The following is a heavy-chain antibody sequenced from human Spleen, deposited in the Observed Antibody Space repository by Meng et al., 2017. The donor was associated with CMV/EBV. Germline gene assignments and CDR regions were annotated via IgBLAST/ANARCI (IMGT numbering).Heavy chain of an antibody. Sequence: ASVKVSCKASGYSFSDFYIHWVRQAPGQGPEWMGRIDPRSGVTHYLQKFQGRVTVTRDTSISTAHMELSRLRSDDTAVYYCARAFGCSSDTCYGYFFDNWGQGTMITVSS. J-gene: IGHJ3*02. CDR1: GYSFSDFY. CDR2: IDPRSGVT. V-gene: IGHV1-2*06. D-gene: IGHD2-2*01. CDR3: ARAFGCSSDTCYGYFFDN.